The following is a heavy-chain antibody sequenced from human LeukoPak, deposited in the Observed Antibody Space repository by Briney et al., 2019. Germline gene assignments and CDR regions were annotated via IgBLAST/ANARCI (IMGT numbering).Heavy chain of an antibody. CDR3: ARQQDTTNPGY. J-gene: IGHJ4*02. Sequence: GGSLRLSCAASGFTFSDYAMTWVRQDPGKGLEWISTISGSGGSTYYADSVKGRFTISRDNSRNTLYLQMNGLRAEDTAVYYCARQQDTTNPGYWGQGTLVTVS. CDR2: ISGSGGST. D-gene: IGHD5-18*01. V-gene: IGHV3-23*01. CDR1: GFTFSDYA.